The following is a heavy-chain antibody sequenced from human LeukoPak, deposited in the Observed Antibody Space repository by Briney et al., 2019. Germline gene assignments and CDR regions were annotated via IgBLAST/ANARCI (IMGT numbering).Heavy chain of an antibody. V-gene: IGHV3-23*01. CDR2: ISGSGGST. Sequence: PGGSLRLSCAASGFTFSSYAMSWVRQAPGKGLEWVSAISGSGGSTYYADSVKGRFTISRDNAKNSLYLQMNSLRADDTAVYYCARDPRGGDRNDLDFWGQGTLVSVSS. J-gene: IGHJ4*02. D-gene: IGHD4-17*01. CDR1: GFTFSSYA. CDR3: ARDPRGGDRNDLDF.